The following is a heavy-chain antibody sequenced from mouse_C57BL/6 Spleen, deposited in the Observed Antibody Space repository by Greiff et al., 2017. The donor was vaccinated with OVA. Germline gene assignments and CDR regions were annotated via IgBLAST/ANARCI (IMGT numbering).Heavy chain of an antibody. CDR1: GYTFTSYW. Sequence: QVQLQQPGAELVRPGSSVKLSCKASGYTFTSYWMDWVKQRPGQGLEWIGNIYPSDSETHYNQKFKDKATLTVDKSSSTAYMQLSSLTSEDSAVYYCASSRPYGNHYWGEGTTLTVSS. V-gene: IGHV1-61*01. D-gene: IGHD2-1*01. J-gene: IGHJ2*01. CDR2: IYPSDSET. CDR3: ASSRPYGNHY.